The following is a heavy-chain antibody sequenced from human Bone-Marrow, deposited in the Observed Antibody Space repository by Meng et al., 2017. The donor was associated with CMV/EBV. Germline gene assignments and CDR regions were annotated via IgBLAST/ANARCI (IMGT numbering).Heavy chain of an antibody. CDR1: GFTFSSYA. D-gene: IGHD2-15*01. J-gene: IGHJ6*02. CDR2: ISYDGSNK. V-gene: IGHV3-30*04. Sequence: GESLKISCAASGFTFSSYAMHWVRQAPGKGLEWVAVISYDGSNKYYADSVKGRFTISRDNSKNTLYLQMNSLRAEDTAVYYCAKDDFLGYCRIISCTGAMDVWDQGTTVTVSS. CDR3: AKDDFLGYCRIISCTGAMDV.